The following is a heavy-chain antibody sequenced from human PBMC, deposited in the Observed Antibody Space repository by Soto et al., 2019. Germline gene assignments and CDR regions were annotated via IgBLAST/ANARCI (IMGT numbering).Heavy chain of an antibody. V-gene: IGHV4-31*03. CDR1: GGSISSGGYY. J-gene: IGHJ4*02. CDR2: IYYGGST. CDR3: ARGEMATILYFDY. D-gene: IGHD5-12*01. Sequence: PSETLSLTCTVSGGSISSGGYYWSWIRQHPGKGLEWIGYIYYGGSTHYNPSLKSRVTISVDTSKNQFSLKLSSVTAADTAVYYCARGEMATILYFDYWGQGTLVTVSS.